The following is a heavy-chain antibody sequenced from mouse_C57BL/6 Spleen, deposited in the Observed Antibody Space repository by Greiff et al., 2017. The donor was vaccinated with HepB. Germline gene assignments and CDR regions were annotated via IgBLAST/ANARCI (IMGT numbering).Heavy chain of an antibody. CDR1: GYTFTSYW. J-gene: IGHJ4*01. CDR3: AVACYSNEIDY. D-gene: IGHD2-5*01. CDR2: IHPNSGST. V-gene: IGHV1-64*01. Sequence: VQLQQPGAELVKPGASVKLSCKASGYTFTSYWMHWVKQRPGQGLEWIGMIHPNSGSTNYNEKFKSKATLTVDKSSSTAYMQLSSLTSEDAAAYYCAVACYSNEIDYWGQGTSVTVSS.